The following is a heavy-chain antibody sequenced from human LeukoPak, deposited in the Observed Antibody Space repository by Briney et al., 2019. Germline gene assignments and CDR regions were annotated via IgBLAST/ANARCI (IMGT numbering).Heavy chain of an antibody. D-gene: IGHD3/OR15-3a*01. V-gene: IGHV4-59*01. CDR1: DGSISSYY. Sequence: SETLSLTCTVPDGSISSYYWSWIRQPPGKGLEWIWYIYYTGSTNYNPSLKSRVTTSVDASKNQISLKLSSVTAADTAVYYCARRTGYYDGFDYWGQGTLVTVSS. CDR2: IYYTGST. CDR3: ARRTGYYDGFDY. J-gene: IGHJ4*02.